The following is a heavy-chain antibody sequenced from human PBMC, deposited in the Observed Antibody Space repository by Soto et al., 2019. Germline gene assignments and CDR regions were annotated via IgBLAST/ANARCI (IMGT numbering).Heavy chain of an antibody. V-gene: IGHV4-59*03. J-gene: IGHJ3*01. CDR2: IYDDGTT. CDR1: GGSISSYF. CDR3: VSSRSAIYGDALDV. D-gene: IGHD2-2*01. Sequence: LSLTCSVCGGSISSYFRDWLRQPPGKGLEWIGYIYDDGTTDYNPSLKSRVTILLDMSKNQFSLKLSSVTAADTAVYYCVSSRSAIYGDALDVWGQGTMVTVSS.